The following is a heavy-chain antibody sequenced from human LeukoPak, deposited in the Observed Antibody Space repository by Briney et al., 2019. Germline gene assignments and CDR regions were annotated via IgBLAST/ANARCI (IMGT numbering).Heavy chain of an antibody. CDR2: INPNSGGT. CDR3: AREIGDFDY. J-gene: IGHJ4*02. D-gene: IGHD2/OR15-2a*01. CDR1: GYTFTGYY. V-gene: IGHV1-2*02. Sequence: ASVKVSGKASGYTFTGYYMHWVRQAPGQGLEWMGWINPNSGGTYYVQKFQGRVTLTRDTSINTAYMELSRLTSDDTAVYYCAREIGDFDYWGQGTLVTVSS.